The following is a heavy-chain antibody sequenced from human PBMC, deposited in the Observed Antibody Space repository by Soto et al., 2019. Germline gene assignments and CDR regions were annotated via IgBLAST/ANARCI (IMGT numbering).Heavy chain of an antibody. D-gene: IGHD6-6*01. CDR2: VQNGGTT. J-gene: IGHJ4*02. Sequence: SETLSLTCTVSGASVNNRNYHWSWIRQPPGRGLEWIGQVQNGGTTEFDSSSLKSRVTISLDTSKNQFSLRLNSVTAADTAVYFCVRSSIEPRIFMYPFDYWGLGTLVTVSS. CDR3: VRSSIEPRIFMYPFDY. CDR1: GASVNNRNYH. V-gene: IGHV4-39*01.